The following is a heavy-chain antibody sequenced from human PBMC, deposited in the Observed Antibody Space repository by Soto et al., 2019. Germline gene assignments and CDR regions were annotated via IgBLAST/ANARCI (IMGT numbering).Heavy chain of an antibody. J-gene: IGHJ6*02. CDR1: GFTVSSNY. CDR2: IYSGGST. D-gene: IGHD3-10*01. V-gene: IGHV3-53*01. CDR3: ARGAWSYGAWSWVYYYYGKDV. Sequence: GGSLRLSCAASGFTVSSNYMSWVRQAPGKGLEWVSVIYSGGSTYYADSVKGRFTISRDNSKNTLYLQMNSLRAEDTAAYYCARGAWSYGAWSWVYYYYGKDVWGQGGTVTVSS.